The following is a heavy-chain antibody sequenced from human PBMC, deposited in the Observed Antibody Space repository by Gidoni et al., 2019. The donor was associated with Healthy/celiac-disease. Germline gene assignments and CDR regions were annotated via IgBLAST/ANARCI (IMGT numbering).Heavy chain of an antibody. CDR3: ARQGRGYYYDSSGYYAFHY. D-gene: IGHD3-22*01. J-gene: IGHJ4*02. V-gene: IGHV4-39*01. CDR2: IYYSGST. Sequence: QLQLQESGPGLVKPSETLSLTCTVSGGSISSSSYYWGWIRQPPGKGLEWIGSIYYSGSTYYNPSLKSRVTISVDTSKNQFSLKLSSVTAADTAVYYCARQGRGYYYDSSGYYAFHYWGQGTLVTVSS. CDR1: GGSISSSSYY.